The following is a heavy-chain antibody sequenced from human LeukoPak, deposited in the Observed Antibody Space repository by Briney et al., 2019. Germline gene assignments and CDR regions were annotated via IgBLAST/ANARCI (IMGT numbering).Heavy chain of an antibody. CDR2: ISSSSSTI. D-gene: IGHD1-26*01. CDR1: GFTFSSYE. J-gene: IGHJ4*02. Sequence: GGSLRLSCAASGFTFSSYEMNWVRQAPGKGLEWVSYISSSSSTIYYADSVKGRFTISRDNAKNSLYLQMNSLRAEDTAVYYCARDWAGSGSYYEAYFDHWGQGTLVTVSS. CDR3: ARDWAGSGSYYEAYFDH. V-gene: IGHV3-48*01.